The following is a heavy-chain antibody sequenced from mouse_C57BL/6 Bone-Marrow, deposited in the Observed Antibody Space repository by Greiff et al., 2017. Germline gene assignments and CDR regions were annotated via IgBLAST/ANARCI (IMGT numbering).Heavy chain of an antibody. CDR3: ARDRGNYYGSSYYFDN. CDR1: GFTFSSYA. CDR2: ISDGGSYT. D-gene: IGHD1-1*01. V-gene: IGHV5-4*01. Sequence: EVKLQESGGGLVKPGGSLKLSCAASGFTFSSYAMSWVRQTPEKRLEWVATISDGGSYTYYPDNVKGRFTISRDNAKNNLYLQMSHLKSEDTAMYYCARDRGNYYGSSYYFDNWGQGTTLTVSS. J-gene: IGHJ2*01.